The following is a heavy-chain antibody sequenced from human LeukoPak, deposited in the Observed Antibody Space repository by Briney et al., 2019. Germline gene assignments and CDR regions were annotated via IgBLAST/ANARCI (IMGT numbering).Heavy chain of an antibody. CDR2: IYYSGSS. CDR1: GVSINGYY. D-gene: IGHD6-19*01. Sequence: SETLSLTCTVSGVSINGYYWSWIRQPPGKGLEWIGYIYYSGSSNNNPSLKSRVTISVDTSKNQFSLKLSSVTAADTAVYYCARVRVSSGWSGNIDYWGQGTLVTVSS. CDR3: ARVRVSSGWSGNIDY. V-gene: IGHV4-59*01. J-gene: IGHJ4*02.